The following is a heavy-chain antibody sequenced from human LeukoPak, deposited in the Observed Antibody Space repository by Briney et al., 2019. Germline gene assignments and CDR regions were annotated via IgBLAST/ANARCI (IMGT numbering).Heavy chain of an antibody. V-gene: IGHV3-21*01. CDR1: GFTFSSYS. J-gene: IGHJ3*02. D-gene: IGHD3-3*01. CDR2: ISSSSSYI. Sequence: GGSLRLYCAASGFTFSSYSMNWVRQAPGKGLEWVSSISSSSSYIYYADSVKGRFTISRDNAKNSLYLQMNSLRAEDTAVYYCASTLYDFWSGYAFDIWGQGTMVTVSS. CDR3: ASTLYDFWSGYAFDI.